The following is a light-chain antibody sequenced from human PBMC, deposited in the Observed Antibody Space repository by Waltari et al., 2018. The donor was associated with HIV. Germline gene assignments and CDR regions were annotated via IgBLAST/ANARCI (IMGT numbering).Light chain of an antibody. CDR2: EVS. CDR3: SSLTTTNTLI. J-gene: IGLJ2*01. V-gene: IGLV2-14*01. CDR1: SRDVGAYHY. Sequence: QSALTQPASVSGSPGQSITISCTGTSRDVGAYHYVSWYQQPPGTAPKLMIFEVSNRPPGISDRFSGSKSGNTASLTISGLQAEDEADYYCSSLTTTNTLIFGGGTKVTVL.